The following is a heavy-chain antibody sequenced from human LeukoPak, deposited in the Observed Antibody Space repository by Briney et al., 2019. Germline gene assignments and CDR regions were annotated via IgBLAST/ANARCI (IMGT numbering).Heavy chain of an antibody. J-gene: IGHJ6*03. V-gene: IGHV4-4*07. CDR1: GGSISSYY. CDR3: ARVLRYCSGGNCYSGGLGYMDV. Sequence: NPSETLSLTCTVSGGSISSYYWSWIRQPAGKGLEWIGRIYSSGSTNYNPSLKSRVTMSVDTSKNQFSLKLSSVTAADTAVYYCARVLRYCSGGNCYSGGLGYMDVWGKGTTVTISS. D-gene: IGHD2-15*01. CDR2: IYSSGST.